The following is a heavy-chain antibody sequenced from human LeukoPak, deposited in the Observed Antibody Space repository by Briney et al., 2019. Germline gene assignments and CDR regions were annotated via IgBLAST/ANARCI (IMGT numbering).Heavy chain of an antibody. D-gene: IGHD5-18*01. CDR3: ARLVDTAHFDY. CDR2: IYYSGST. CDR1: GGSISSGGYY. V-gene: IGHV4-31*03. J-gene: IGHJ4*02. Sequence: PSQTLSLTCTVSGGSISSGGYYWSWIRQHPGKGLEWIGYIYYSGSTNYNPSLKSRVTISVDTSKNQFSLKLSSVTAADTAVYYCARLVDTAHFDYWGQGTLVTVSS.